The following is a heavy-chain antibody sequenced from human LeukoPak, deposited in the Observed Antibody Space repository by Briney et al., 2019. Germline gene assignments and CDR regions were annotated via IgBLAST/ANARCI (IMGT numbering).Heavy chain of an antibody. CDR2: IWYDGSNK. V-gene: IGHV3-33*01. CDR3: ARGEWELRYYYYYYMDV. D-gene: IGHD1-26*01. J-gene: IGHJ6*03. CDR1: GFTFSSYG. Sequence: GRSLRLSCAASGFTFSSYGMHWVRQAPGKGLEWVAVIWYDGSNKYYADSVKGRFTISGDNSKNTLYLQMNSLRAEDTAVYYCARGEWELRYYYYYYMDVWGKGTTVTVSS.